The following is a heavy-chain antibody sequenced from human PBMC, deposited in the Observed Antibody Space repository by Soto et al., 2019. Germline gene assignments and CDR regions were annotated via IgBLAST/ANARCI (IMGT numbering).Heavy chain of an antibody. CDR3: ATGATSDIVVVPARVATPFDY. Sequence: GASVKVSCKVSGYTLTELSMHWVRQAPGKGLEWMGGFDPEDGETIYAQKFQGRVTMTEDTSTDTAYMELSSLRSEDTAVYYCATGATSDIVVVPARVATPFDYWGQGTLVTVSS. V-gene: IGHV1-24*01. CDR1: GYTLTELS. CDR2: FDPEDGET. D-gene: IGHD2-2*01. J-gene: IGHJ4*02.